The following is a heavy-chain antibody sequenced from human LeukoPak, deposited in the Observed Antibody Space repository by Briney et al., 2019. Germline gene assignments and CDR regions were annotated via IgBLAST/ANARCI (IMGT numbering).Heavy chain of an antibody. V-gene: IGHV3-21*01. Sequence: PGGSLRLYCAASGFTFSSYSMNWVRPAPGKGLEWFSSISSSSSYIYYADSVKGRFTISRDNAKNSLYLQMNSLRAEDTAVYYCARDWDAETDYWGQGTLVTVSS. CDR2: ISSSSSYI. CDR1: GFTFSSYS. J-gene: IGHJ4*02. CDR3: ARDWDAETDY. D-gene: IGHD1-26*01.